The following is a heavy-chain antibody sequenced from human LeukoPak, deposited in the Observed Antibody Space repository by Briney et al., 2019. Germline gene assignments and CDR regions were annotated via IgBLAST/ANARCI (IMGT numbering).Heavy chain of an antibody. V-gene: IGHV3-11*01. J-gene: IGHJ4*02. D-gene: IGHD2-2*01. CDR2: IRSSGSTI. CDR3: ARVDCSSTSCYEFDY. CDR1: GFTFSDYY. Sequence: GGSLRLPCAASGFTFSDYYMSWIRQAPGKGLEWVSYIRSSGSTIYYADSVKGRFTISRDNAKNSLYLQMNSLRAEDTAVYYCARVDCSSTSCYEFDYWGQGTLVTVSS.